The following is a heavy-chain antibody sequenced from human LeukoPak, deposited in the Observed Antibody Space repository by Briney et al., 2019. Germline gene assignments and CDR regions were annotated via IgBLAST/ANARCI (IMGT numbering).Heavy chain of an antibody. Sequence: ASVKVSCKASGYTFTGYYMHWVRQAPGQGLEWMGWINPNSGGTNYAQKFQGRVTMTRDTSISTAYMELCRLRSDDTAVYYCARADIVVVAAGPWGQGTLVTVSS. CDR2: INPNSGGT. J-gene: IGHJ5*02. CDR3: ARADIVVVAAGP. V-gene: IGHV1-2*02. D-gene: IGHD2-15*01. CDR1: GYTFTGYY.